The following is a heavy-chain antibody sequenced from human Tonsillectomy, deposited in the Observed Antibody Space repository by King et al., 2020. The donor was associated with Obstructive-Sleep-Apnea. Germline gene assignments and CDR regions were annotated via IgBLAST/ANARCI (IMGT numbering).Heavy chain of an antibody. D-gene: IGHD1-26*01. J-gene: IGHJ4*02. V-gene: IGHV3-30*18. CDR2: ISYDGSNK. Sequence: VQLVESGGGVVQPGRSLRLSCAASEFTFSSFGMHWVRQAPGKGLEWVAIISYDGSNKYYADSVKGRFTISRDNSKNTLYLQMNSLRAEDTAVYYCAKDQGDSGYFDYWGQGTLVTVSS. CDR3: AKDQGDSGYFDY. CDR1: EFTFSSFG.